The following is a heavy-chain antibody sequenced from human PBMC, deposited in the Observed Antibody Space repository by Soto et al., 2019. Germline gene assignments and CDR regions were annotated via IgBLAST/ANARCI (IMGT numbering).Heavy chain of an antibody. CDR1: GGSISSYY. Sequence: TSETLSLTCTVSGGSISSYYWSWIRQPPGKGLEWIGYIYYSGSTNYNPSLKSRVTISVDTSKNQFSLKLSSVTAADTAVYYCAGAGYCSGGSCYSSYYYYYMDVWASVKVTVSS. CDR2: IYYSGST. D-gene: IGHD2-15*01. CDR3: AGAGYCSGGSCYSSYYYYYMDV. V-gene: IGHV4-59*01. J-gene: IGHJ6*03.